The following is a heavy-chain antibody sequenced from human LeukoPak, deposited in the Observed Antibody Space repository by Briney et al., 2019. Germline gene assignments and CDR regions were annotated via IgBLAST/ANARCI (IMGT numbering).Heavy chain of an antibody. CDR2: IWYDGSNK. V-gene: IGHV3-33*08. J-gene: IGHJ4*02. D-gene: IGHD3-22*01. Sequence: PGGSLRLSCAASGFTFSSYGMNWVRQAPGKGLEWVAVIWYDGSNKYYADSVRGRFTFSRDNSKNTLYLQMNSLRAEDTAVYYCARDRVVLSSDYYFDYWGQGTLVTVSS. CDR3: ARDRVVLSSDYYFDY. CDR1: GFTFSSYG.